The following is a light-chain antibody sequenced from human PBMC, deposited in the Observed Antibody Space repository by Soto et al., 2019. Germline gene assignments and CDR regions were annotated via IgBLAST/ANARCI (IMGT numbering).Light chain of an antibody. CDR3: HQSYSSPPWT. Sequence: DIQMTQSPASLSASVGDRVTISCRASQTISTFLNWYQQKPGTAPRLLIYRASSVQSGVPPRFSASGSGRDFTLTISSLRPEDIAKYFCHQSYSSPPWTLGQGTKVDIK. J-gene: IGKJ1*01. V-gene: IGKV1-39*01. CDR1: QTISTF. CDR2: RAS.